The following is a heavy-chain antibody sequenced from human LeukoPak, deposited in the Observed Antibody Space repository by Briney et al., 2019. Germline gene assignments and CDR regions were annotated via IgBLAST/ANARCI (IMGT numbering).Heavy chain of an antibody. CDR3: AKADTAMVYYYGMDV. CDR2: ISSSSSSYSYT. J-gene: IGHJ6*02. CDR1: GFTFSSYS. Sequence: GGSLRLSCAASGFTFSSYSMHWVRQAPGKGLEWVSSISSSSSSYSYTYYADSVKGRFTISRDNSKNTLYLQMNSLRAEDTAVYYCAKADTAMVYYYGMDVWGQGTTVTVSS. D-gene: IGHD5-18*01. V-gene: IGHV3-21*04.